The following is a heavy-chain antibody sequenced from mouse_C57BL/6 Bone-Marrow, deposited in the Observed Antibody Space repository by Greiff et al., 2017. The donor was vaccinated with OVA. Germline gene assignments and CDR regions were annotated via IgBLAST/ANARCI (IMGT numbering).Heavy chain of an antibody. J-gene: IGHJ3*01. CDR3: ARGGNNPAWFAY. CDR1: GYTFTSYW. Sequence: VQLQQPGAELVKPGASVKLSCKASGYTFTSYWMHWVKPRHGRGLEWIGRIDPNSGGTKYNEKFKSKATLTVDTPSSTAYMQLSSLTSEDAAVYSCARGGNNPAWFAYWGKGTLVTVSA. CDR2: IDPNSGGT. V-gene: IGHV1-72*01. D-gene: IGHD2-1*01.